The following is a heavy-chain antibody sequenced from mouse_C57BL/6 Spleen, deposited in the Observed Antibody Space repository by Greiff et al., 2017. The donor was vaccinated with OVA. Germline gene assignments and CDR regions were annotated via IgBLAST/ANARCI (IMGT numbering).Heavy chain of an antibody. D-gene: IGHD1-1*01. CDR1: GYTFTSYW. Sequence: QVQLQQPGAELVKPGASVKMSCKASGYTFTSYWITWVKQRPGQGLEWIGDIYPGSGSTNYNEKFKSKATLTVDTSSSTAYMQLSSLTSEDSAVYHCARAHYYGSSPYYAMDYWGQGTSVTVSS. V-gene: IGHV1-55*01. CDR2: IYPGSGST. J-gene: IGHJ4*01. CDR3: ARAHYYGSSPYYAMDY.